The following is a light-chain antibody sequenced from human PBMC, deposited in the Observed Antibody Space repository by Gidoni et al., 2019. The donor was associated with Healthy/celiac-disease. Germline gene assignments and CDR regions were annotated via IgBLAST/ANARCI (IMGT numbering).Light chain of an antibody. J-gene: IGKJ1*01. CDR3: QQYNSPSGT. CDR1: QSISSW. V-gene: IGKV1-5*03. Sequence: DIKMTQSPSTLSASVGDRVTITCRASQSISSWLAWYQQKPGKAPKLLIYKASSLESGVPSRFSGSGSGTEFTLTISSLQPDDFATYYCQQYNSPSGTFGQXTKVEIK. CDR2: KAS.